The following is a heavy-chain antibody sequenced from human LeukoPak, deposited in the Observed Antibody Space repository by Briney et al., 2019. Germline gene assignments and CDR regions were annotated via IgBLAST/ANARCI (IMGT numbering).Heavy chain of an antibody. J-gene: IGHJ4*02. CDR2: IIPIFGTA. V-gene: IGHV1-69*13. CDR1: GGTFSSYA. D-gene: IGHD6-19*01. Sequence: SVKVSCKASGGTFSSYAISWVRQAPGQGLEWMGGIIPIFGTANYAQKFQGRVTITADESTSTAYMELSSLRSEDTAVYYCARDSSGWPHHNYYFDYWGQGTPVTVSS. CDR3: ARDSSGWPHHNYYFDY.